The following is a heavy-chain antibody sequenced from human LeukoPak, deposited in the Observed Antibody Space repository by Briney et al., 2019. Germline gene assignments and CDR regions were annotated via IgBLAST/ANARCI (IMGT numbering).Heavy chain of an antibody. D-gene: IGHD1-26*01. CDR1: GFTFSSYW. J-gene: IGHJ4*02. V-gene: IGHV3-74*01. CDR3: AKAKVGATNFDY. CDR2: INSDGSST. Sequence: GGSLRLSCAASGFTFSSYWMHWVRQVPGKGLVWVSRINSDGSSTSYADSVKGRFTISRDNSKNTLYLQMNSLRAEDTAVYYCAKAKVGATNFDYWGQGTLVTVSS.